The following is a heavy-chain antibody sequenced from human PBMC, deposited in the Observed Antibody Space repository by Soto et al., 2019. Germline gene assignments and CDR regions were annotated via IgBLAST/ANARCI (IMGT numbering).Heavy chain of an antibody. V-gene: IGHV3-74*01. Sequence: GGSLRLSCAASGFNFSNYWVHWVRQAPGKGLMWVSRINSDGTTINYADSVEGRFTISRDNAKNTLFLQMNSLRVEDTAVYYCARAGWYRFDNWGQGTLVTVSS. D-gene: IGHD6-19*01. CDR1: GFNFSNYW. CDR2: INSDGTTI. J-gene: IGHJ4*02. CDR3: ARAGWYRFDN.